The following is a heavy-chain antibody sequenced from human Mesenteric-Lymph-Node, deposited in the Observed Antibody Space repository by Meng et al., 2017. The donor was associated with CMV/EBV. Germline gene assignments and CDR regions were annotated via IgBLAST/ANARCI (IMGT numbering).Heavy chain of an antibody. V-gene: IGHV1-46*01. CDR3: ARDGRYSGYDWGIGY. CDR2: VNPSGGDT. D-gene: IGHD5-12*01. CDR1: GYTFMTFS. Sequence: SGYTFMTFSIHWVRQAPGQGLEWMGRVNPSGGDTRYTQKFQGRVTMTRDTSTGTVYMELSSLASEDTAVYYCARDGRYSGYDWGIGYWGQGTLVTVS. J-gene: IGHJ4*02.